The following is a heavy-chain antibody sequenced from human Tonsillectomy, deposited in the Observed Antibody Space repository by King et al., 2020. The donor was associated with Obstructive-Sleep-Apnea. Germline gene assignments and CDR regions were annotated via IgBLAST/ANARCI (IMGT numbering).Heavy chain of an antibody. CDR3: TRHRGVEDYGDYGDYFDY. CDR2: MYYSGNT. J-gene: IGHJ4*02. Sequence: QLQESGPGLVKPSETLSLTCTVSGGSISNYYWSWIRQPPGKGLEWIGYMYYSGNTNFNPSLKSRVTISADTSKIQFSLRLSSVTAADTAVYYCTRHRGVEDYGDYGDYFDYWGQGNLVTVSS. V-gene: IGHV4-59*08. CDR1: GGSISNYY. D-gene: IGHD4-17*01.